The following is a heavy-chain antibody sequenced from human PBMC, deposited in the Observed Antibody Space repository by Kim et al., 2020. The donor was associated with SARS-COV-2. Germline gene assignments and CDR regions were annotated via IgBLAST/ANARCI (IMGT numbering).Heavy chain of an antibody. V-gene: IGHV4-4*07. D-gene: IGHD6-19*01. CDR1: GGSISSYY. CDR3: ARDRSITVAVYFDY. Sequence: SETLSLTCTVSGGSISSYYWSWIRQPAGKGLEWIGRIYTSGSTNYNPSLKSRVTMSVDTSKNQFSLKLSSVTAADTAVYYCARDRSITVAVYFDYWGQGTLVTVSS. CDR2: IYTSGST. J-gene: IGHJ4*02.